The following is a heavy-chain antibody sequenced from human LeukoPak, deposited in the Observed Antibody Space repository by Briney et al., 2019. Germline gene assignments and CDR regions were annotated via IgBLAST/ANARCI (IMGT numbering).Heavy chain of an antibody. J-gene: IGHJ5*02. Sequence: GGSLRLSCAASGFSVSSNYMSWVRQAPGKGLEWVSVIYSGGSTYYADSVKGRFTISRDNSKNTLYLQMSSLRAEDTAVYYCSRHRGLLWSATWGQGTLVTVSS. CDR2: IYSGGST. D-gene: IGHD3-10*01. CDR3: SRHRGLLWSAT. V-gene: IGHV3-53*01. CDR1: GFSVSSNY.